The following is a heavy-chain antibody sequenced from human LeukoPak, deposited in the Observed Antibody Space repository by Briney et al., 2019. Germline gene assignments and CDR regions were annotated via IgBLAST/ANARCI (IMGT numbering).Heavy chain of an antibody. Sequence: PSETLSLTCTVSGGSISSSNYYWGWVRQPPGKGLEWIGNIYYSGSIFYNPSLRSRITISVDTSKNQFSLKLSSVTAADTAVYYCARAGFYYSMDVWGQGTTVTVSS. CDR3: ARAGFYYSMDV. CDR2: IYYSGSI. CDR1: GGSISSSNYY. J-gene: IGHJ6*02. V-gene: IGHV4-39*01.